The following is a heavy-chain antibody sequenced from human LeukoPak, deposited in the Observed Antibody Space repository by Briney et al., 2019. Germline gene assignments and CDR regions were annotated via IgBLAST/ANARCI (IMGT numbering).Heavy chain of an antibody. CDR3: ASRKQWLVDDRMDV. CDR1: GYSISSGFF. V-gene: IGHV4-38-2*02. CDR2: LYHSGST. D-gene: IGHD6-19*01. J-gene: IGHJ6*02. Sequence: SETLSLTCTVSGYSISSGFFWGWIRQPPGKGLEWIGGLYHSGSTYYNPSLRSRVAISVDTSKNQFSLKLSSVTAADTAVYYCASRKQWLVDDRMDVWGQGTTVTVSS.